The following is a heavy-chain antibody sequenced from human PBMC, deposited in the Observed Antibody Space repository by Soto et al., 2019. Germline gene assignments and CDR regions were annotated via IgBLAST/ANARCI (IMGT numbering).Heavy chain of an antibody. CDR1: GFTFSSYA. V-gene: IGHV3-64D*06. CDR2: ISSNGGST. Sequence: EVQLVESGGGLVQPGGSLRLSCSASGFTFSSYAMHWVRQAPGKGLEYVSAISSNGGSTYYADSVKGRFSISRDNSKNTLYLQMSSLRAEDTAVYYCVCHGVGVHYNFDYWGQGTLVTVSS. J-gene: IGHJ4*02. D-gene: IGHD1-26*01. CDR3: VCHGVGVHYNFDY.